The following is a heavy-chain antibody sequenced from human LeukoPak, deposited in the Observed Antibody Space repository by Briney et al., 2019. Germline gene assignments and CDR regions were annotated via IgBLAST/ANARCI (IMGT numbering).Heavy chain of an antibody. V-gene: IGHV3-11*01. D-gene: IGHD5-18*01. J-gene: IGHJ4*02. CDR3: ARVDDTAMVDY. Sequence: GGSLRLSCAASGFTFSDYYMSWIRQAPGKGLEWVSYISSSGSTIYYAGSVKGRFTISRDNAKNSLYLQMNSLRAEDTAVYYCARVDDTAMVDYWGQGTLVTVSS. CDR1: GFTFSDYY. CDR2: ISSSGSTI.